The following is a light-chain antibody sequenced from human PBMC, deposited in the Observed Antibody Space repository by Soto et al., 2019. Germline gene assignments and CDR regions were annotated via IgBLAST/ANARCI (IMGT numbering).Light chain of an antibody. J-gene: IGLJ2*01. V-gene: IGLV2-8*01. CDR3: NSYGGTNNYVV. CDR2: DVN. Sequence: QSALTQPPSASGSPGQSVTISCTGTSSDVGGYNYVSWYRQHPGKAPQLIIYDVNKRPSGVPERFSGSKSGNTASLTVSGLQAEDEADYFCNSYGGTNNYVVFGGGTKLTVL. CDR1: SSDVGGYNY.